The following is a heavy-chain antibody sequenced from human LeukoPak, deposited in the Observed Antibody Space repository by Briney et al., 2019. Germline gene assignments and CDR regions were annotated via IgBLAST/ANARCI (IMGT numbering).Heavy chain of an antibody. J-gene: IGHJ6*02. CDR3: ARDRFPSCYLCYHYYGMDV. CDR2: INQDGSEK. Sequence: GGSLRLSCAASGFTFSSYWMSWVRQAPGKGLEWVADINQDGSEKYYVDSVKGRFTISRDNAKNSLYLQMNSLRAEDTAVYYWARDRFPSCYLCYHYYGMDVWGQGTTVTVSS. V-gene: IGHV3-7*01. CDR1: GFTFSSYW. D-gene: IGHD2-2*01.